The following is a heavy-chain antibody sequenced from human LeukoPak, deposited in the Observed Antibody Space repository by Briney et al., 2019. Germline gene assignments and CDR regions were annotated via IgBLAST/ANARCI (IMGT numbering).Heavy chain of an antibody. D-gene: IGHD3-22*01. CDR2: TYYRSKWYN. J-gene: IGHJ4*02. CDR3: ARDTAPDYYDSSGYQVGFDY. CDR1: GDSVSSNSAA. V-gene: IGHV6-1*01. Sequence: SQTLSLTCAISGDSVSSNSAAWNWIRQSPSRGLEWLGRTYYRSKWYNDYAVSVKSRITINPDTSKNQFSLQLNSVTPEDTAVCYCARDTAPDYYDSSGYQVGFDYWGQGTLVTVSS.